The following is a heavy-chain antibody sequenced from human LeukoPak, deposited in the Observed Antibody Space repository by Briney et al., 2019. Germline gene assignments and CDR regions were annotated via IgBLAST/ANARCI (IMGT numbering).Heavy chain of an antibody. Sequence: ASVKVSCKTTGYTFSGHGISWVRQAPGQGLEWVGWISTTNGNTIYAQNLQGRVTMSTDTSTSTAYMELRSLRSDDTAVYYCARPEQWGSSGWYRYWGQGTLVTVSS. CDR3: ARPEQWGSSGWYRY. CDR2: ISTTNGNT. D-gene: IGHD6-19*01. CDR1: GYTFSGHG. J-gene: IGHJ4*02. V-gene: IGHV1-18*01.